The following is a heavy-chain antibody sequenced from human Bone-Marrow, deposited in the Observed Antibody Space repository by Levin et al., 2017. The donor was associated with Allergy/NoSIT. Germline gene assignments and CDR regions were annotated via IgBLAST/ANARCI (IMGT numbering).Heavy chain of an antibody. J-gene: IGHJ4*02. V-gene: IGHV1-46*01. CDR3: ARGYYGSGSYYLDY. D-gene: IGHD3-10*01. CDR1: LTRYY. CDR2: INPSGGST. Sequence: LTRYYMHWVRQAPGQGLEWMGVINPSGGSTTYAQKFQGTVAMTRDTSTSTVHMELSSLRSEDTAVYYCARGYYGSGSYYLDYWGQGTLVTVSS.